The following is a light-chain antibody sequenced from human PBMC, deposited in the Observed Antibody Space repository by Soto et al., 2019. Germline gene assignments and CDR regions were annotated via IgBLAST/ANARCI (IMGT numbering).Light chain of an antibody. V-gene: IGLV1-47*01. Sequence: QSVLTQPPSASGTPGQRVTISCSGSSSNIGRNYVYWYQQLPGTAPKLLIYMDNQRPSGVPDRFSGSKSGTSASLAISGLRSEDEADYYCAAWDDSLSVWVFGGGTKLTVL. CDR2: MDN. CDR3: AAWDDSLSVWV. CDR1: SSNIGRNY. J-gene: IGLJ3*02.